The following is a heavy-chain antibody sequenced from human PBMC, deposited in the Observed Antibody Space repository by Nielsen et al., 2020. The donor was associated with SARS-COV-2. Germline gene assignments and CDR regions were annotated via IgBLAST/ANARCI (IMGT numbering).Heavy chain of an antibody. D-gene: IGHD3-22*01. CDR2: INPNSGNT. V-gene: IGHV1-8*02. Sequence: ASVKVSCKASGYTFTGYYMHWVRQAPGQGLEWMGRINPNSGNTGYAQKFQGRVTMTRNTSISTAYMELSSLRSEDTAVYYCARSYYYDSSGYYGPWGQGTLVTVSS. J-gene: IGHJ5*02. CDR3: ARSYYYDSSGYYGP. CDR1: GYTFTGYY.